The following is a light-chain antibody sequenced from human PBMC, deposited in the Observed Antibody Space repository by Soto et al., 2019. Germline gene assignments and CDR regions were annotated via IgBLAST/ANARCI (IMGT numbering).Light chain of an antibody. CDR2: GAS. J-gene: IGKJ4*01. CDR3: QQYYSFPPT. V-gene: IGKV3D-15*01. CDR1: QSVIST. Sequence: VLTHSPATLSVSPGEIATLSRRASQSVISTLAWHQQRPGQAPRLLIYGASPRATGVPARFSGGGSGTEFTLTITSLQSEDFATYYCQQYYSFPPTFGGGTKVDIK.